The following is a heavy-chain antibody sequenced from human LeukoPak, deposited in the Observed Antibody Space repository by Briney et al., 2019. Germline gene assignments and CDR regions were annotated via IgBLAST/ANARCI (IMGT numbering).Heavy chain of an antibody. CDR2: ISSGSSTI. CDR3: ARDHGYDLWSGYLD. J-gene: IGHJ4*02. V-gene: IGHV3-48*04. D-gene: IGHD3-3*01. Sequence: PGGSLRLSCAASGFTFSSYSMDWVRQAPGKGLEWVSYISSGSSTIYYADSVKGRFTISRDNAKNSLYLQMNSLRAEDTAVYYCARDHGYDLWSGYLDWGQGALVTVSS. CDR1: GFTFSSYS.